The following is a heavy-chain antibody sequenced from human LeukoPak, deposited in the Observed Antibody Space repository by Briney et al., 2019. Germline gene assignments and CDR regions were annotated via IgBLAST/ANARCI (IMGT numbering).Heavy chain of an antibody. CDR3: ARDPYNWNYDYYYGMDV. CDR1: GYTFTSYG. V-gene: IGHV1-18*01. D-gene: IGHD1-20*01. Sequence: ASVKVSCKASGYTFTSYGISWVRQAPGQGLEWMGWISAYNGNTNYAQKLQGRVTMTTGTSTSTAYMELRSLRSDDTAVYYCARDPYNWNYDYYYGMDVWGQGTTVTVSS. CDR2: ISAYNGNT. J-gene: IGHJ6*02.